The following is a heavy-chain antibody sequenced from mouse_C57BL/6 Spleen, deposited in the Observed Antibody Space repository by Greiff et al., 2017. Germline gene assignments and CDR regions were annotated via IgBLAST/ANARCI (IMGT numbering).Heavy chain of an antibody. CDR2: IHPNSGST. CDR1: GYTFTSYW. D-gene: IGHD1-2*01. J-gene: IGHJ2*01. V-gene: IGHV1-64*01. CDR3: ARKGALQRYFDD. Sequence: VQLQQPGAELVKPGASVKLSCKASGYTFTSYWMNWVKQRPGQGLEWIGMIHPNSGSTNYNEKFKSKATLTVDKSASTAYMQLSSLTSEDSSGYCCARKGALQRYFDDWGQGTTLTVST.